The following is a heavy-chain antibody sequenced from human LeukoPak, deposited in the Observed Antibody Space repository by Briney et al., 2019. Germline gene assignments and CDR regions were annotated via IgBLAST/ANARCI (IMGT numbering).Heavy chain of an antibody. Sequence: ASVKVSCKASGYTFTSYGISWVRQAPGQGLEWMGWISAYNGNTNYAQKLQGRVTMTTDTSTSTAYMELRSLRSDDTAVYYCAGDQDYYGSGSFHAFDIWGQGTMVTVSS. J-gene: IGHJ3*02. V-gene: IGHV1-18*01. D-gene: IGHD3-10*01. CDR2: ISAYNGNT. CDR1: GYTFTSYG. CDR3: AGDQDYYGSGSFHAFDI.